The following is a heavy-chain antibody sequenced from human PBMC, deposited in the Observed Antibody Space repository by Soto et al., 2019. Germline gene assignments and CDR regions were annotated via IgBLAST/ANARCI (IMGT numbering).Heavy chain of an antibody. D-gene: IGHD2-15*01. Sequence: GGSLRLSCVASGFTFRTYTMNWVRQAPGKGLEWVSGIRGFSPYTFYAESVKGRFTISRDNAKDSLYLQMNSLGVEDTAVYYCARDRGYDAHDYYYNAMDVWGQGTTVTVSS. V-gene: IGHV3-21*01. CDR2: IRGFSPYT. CDR1: GFTFRTYT. CDR3: ARDRGYDAHDYYYNAMDV. J-gene: IGHJ6*02.